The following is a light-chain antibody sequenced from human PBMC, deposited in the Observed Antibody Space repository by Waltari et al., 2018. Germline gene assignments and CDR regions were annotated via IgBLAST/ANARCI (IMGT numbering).Light chain of an antibody. CDR3: QSSDITETSWV. Sequence: SYELTQPPSVSVSPGPTARITCPGDTLSKHFASWYQQRPGQAPLLVIYKDTERPSWIPERISGSSSGTTVTLTIRGVQAEDEADYYCQSSDITETSWVFGGGTKLTVL. J-gene: IGLJ3*02. CDR1: TLSKHF. CDR2: KDT. V-gene: IGLV3-25*03.